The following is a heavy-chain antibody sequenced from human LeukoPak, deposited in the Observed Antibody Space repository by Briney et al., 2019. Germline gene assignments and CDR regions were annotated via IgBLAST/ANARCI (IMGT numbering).Heavy chain of an antibody. D-gene: IGHD2-15*01. CDR1: GYTFTSYA. J-gene: IGHJ5*02. CDR2: INAGNGNT. CDR3: ARDRFCSGGSCYPRPWFDP. Sequence: ASVKVSCKASGYTFTSYAMHWVRQAPGQRLEWMGWINAGNGNTKYSQKFQGRVTITRDTSASTAYMELSSLRSEDTAVYYCARDRFCSGGSCYPRPWFDPWAREPWSPSPQ. V-gene: IGHV1-3*01.